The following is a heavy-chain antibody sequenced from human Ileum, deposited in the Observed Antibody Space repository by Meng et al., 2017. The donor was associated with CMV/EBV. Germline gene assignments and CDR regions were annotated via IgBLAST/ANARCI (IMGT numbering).Heavy chain of an antibody. CDR1: GFTFNQHP. Sequence: GESLKISCAASGFTFNQHPMNWVRQAPGKGLEWVANIKQDVSEIYYVGSVKGRFTISRDNAKNSVYLQMNSLRAEDTAVYYCARMYCSTTTCYTDAFDIWGQGTMVTVSS. V-gene: IGHV3-7*01. D-gene: IGHD2-2*02. J-gene: IGHJ3*02. CDR2: IKQDVSEI. CDR3: ARMYCSTTTCYTDAFDI.